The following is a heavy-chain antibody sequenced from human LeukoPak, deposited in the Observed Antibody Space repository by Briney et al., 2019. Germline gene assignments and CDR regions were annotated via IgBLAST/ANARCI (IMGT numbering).Heavy chain of an antibody. CDR3: ARGDYGRDDYSNYGSSNDYYYYGMDV. D-gene: IGHD4-11*01. J-gene: IGHJ6*02. CDR1: GLTFSSYE. Sequence: PGGSLRLSCAASGLTFSSYEMNWVRQAPGKGLEWVSYISSSGSTIYYADSVKGRFTISRDNAKNSLYLQMNSLRAEDTAVYYCARGDYGRDDYSNYGSSNDYYYYGMDVWGQGTTVTVSS. V-gene: IGHV3-48*03. CDR2: ISSSGSTI.